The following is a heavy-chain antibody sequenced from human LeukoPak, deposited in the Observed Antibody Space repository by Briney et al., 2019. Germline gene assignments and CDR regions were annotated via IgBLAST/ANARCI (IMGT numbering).Heavy chain of an antibody. CDR3: ARLTYDILTGAPGSMDV. Sequence: GESLKISCKGSGYSFTSYWIGWVRQMPGKGLEWMGIIYPGDSDTRYSPSFQGQVTISADKSISTAYLQWSSLKASDTAMYYCARLTYDILTGAPGSMDVWGKGTTATVSS. J-gene: IGHJ6*03. D-gene: IGHD3-9*01. CDR1: GYSFTSYW. CDR2: IYPGDSDT. V-gene: IGHV5-51*01.